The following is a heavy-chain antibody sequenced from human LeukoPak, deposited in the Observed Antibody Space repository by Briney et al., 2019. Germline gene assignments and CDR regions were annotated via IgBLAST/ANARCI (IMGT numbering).Heavy chain of an antibody. Sequence: GGSLRLSGAASGFIFTNYFMSWVRQAPGKGLEWVASIKHDGSEKYYVDSVRGRFTISRDNTMNSLYLQMSSLRAEDTAVYYCATDRGWRTSGYYLYYFEYWGQGTLVTFSS. D-gene: IGHD3-3*01. J-gene: IGHJ4*02. CDR3: ATDRGWRTSGYYLYYFEY. CDR2: IKHDGSEK. V-gene: IGHV3-7*01. CDR1: GFIFTNYF.